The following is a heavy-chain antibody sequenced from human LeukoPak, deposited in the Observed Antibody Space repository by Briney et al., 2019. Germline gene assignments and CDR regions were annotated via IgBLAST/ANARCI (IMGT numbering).Heavy chain of an antibody. J-gene: IGHJ4*02. D-gene: IGHD3-10*01. Sequence: GASVKVSCKASGGTFSSHAISWVRQAPGQGLEWMGRIIPILGIANYAQKFQGRATITADKSTSTAYMELSRLRSEDTAVYYWARHTPYGSGSYPEDYWGQGTLVTVSS. V-gene: IGHV1-69*04. CDR2: IIPILGIA. CDR3: ARHTPYGSGSYPEDY. CDR1: GGTFSSHA.